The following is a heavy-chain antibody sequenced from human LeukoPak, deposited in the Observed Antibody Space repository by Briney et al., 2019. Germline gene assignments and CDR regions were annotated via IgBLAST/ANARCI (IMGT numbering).Heavy chain of an antibody. CDR2: ITGGGDDT. J-gene: IGHJ4*02. D-gene: IGHD3-16*01. Sequence: GGSLRLSCAASGFTFRSYAMGWVRQAPGKGLEWVSAITGGGDDTFHADSVKGRFTISRDNSKNTLYLQLNSLSADDAAVYYCAKGSANARPYYFDYWGQGTLITVSS. CDR3: AKGSANARPYYFDY. V-gene: IGHV3-23*01. CDR1: GFTFRSYA.